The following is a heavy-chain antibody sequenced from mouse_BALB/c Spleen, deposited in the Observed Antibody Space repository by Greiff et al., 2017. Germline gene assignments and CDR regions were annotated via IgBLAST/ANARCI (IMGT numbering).Heavy chain of an antibody. Sequence: EVQGVESGGGLVQPGGSRKLSCAASGFTFSSFGMHWVRQAPEKGLEWVAYISSGSSTIYYADTVKGRFTISRDNAKNTLYLQMSSLKSEDTAMYYCAREKLRYYFDYWGQGTTLTVSS. J-gene: IGHJ2*01. CDR1: GFTFSSFG. D-gene: IGHD1-1*01. CDR2: ISSGSSTI. V-gene: IGHV5-17*02. CDR3: AREKLRYYFDY.